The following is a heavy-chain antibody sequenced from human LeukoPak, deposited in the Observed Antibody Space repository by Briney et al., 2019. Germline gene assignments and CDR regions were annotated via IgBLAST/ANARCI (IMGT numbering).Heavy chain of an antibody. CDR2: ISGSGGST. J-gene: IGHJ5*02. Sequence: PGGSLRLSCGASGFTFRTYWMSWVRQAPGKGLEWVSVISGSGGSTYYADSVKGRFTISRDNPKNTLYLQMNSLRAEDTAVYYCAKAGGWFGELLQTSADNWFDPWGQGTLVTVSS. V-gene: IGHV3-23*01. CDR3: AKAGGWFGELLQTSADNWFDP. CDR1: GFTFRTYW. D-gene: IGHD3-10*01.